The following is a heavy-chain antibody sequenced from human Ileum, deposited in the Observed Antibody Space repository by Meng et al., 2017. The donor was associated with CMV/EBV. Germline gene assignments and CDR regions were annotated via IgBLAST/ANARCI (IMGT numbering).Heavy chain of an antibody. J-gene: IGHJ6*02. CDR2: INWNGGST. CDR1: GFTFDDYG. Sequence: GESLKISCAASGFTFDDYGMSWVRQAPGKGLEWVSGINWNGGSTGYADSVKGRFTISRDNAKNSLYLQMNSLRAEDTALYYCARASYRTLRYYGMDVWGQGTTVTVSS. V-gene: IGHV3-20*04. CDR3: ARASYRTLRYYGMDV. D-gene: IGHD3-16*02.